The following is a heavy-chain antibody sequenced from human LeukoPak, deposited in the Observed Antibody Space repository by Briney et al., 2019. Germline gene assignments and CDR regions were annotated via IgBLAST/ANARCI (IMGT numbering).Heavy chain of an antibody. Sequence: ASVKVSCKASGYTFTSYDINWVRQAPGQGLEWMGGIIPIFGTANYAQKFQGRVTITADESTSTAYMELSSLRSEDTAVYYCARLGPFYDSSSYGDYNWFDPWGQGTLVTVSS. CDR1: GYTFTSYD. CDR3: ARLGPFYDSSSYGDYNWFDP. CDR2: IIPIFGTA. D-gene: IGHD3-22*01. J-gene: IGHJ5*02. V-gene: IGHV1-69*13.